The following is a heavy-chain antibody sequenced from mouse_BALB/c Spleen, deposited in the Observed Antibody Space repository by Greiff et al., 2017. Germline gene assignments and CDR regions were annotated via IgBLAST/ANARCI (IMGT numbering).Heavy chain of an antibody. CDR3: ARYNYGAMDY. CDR1: GYTFTSYW. V-gene: IGHV1S81*02. CDR2: INPSNGRT. J-gene: IGHJ4*01. D-gene: IGHD2-12*01. Sequence: QVQLQQPGAELVKPGASVKLSCTASGYTFTSYWMHWVKQRPGQGLEWIGEINPSNGRTNYNEKFKSKATLTVDKSSSTAYMQLSSLTSEDSAVYSYARYNYGAMDYWGQGTSVTVSS.